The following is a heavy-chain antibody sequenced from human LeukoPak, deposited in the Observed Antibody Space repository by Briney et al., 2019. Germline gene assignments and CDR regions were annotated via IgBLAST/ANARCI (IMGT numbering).Heavy chain of an antibody. CDR3: AKDSYSKGDF. Sequence: GGSLRLSCAASGFTFSSYSMNWVRQAPGKGLEWVANIKNDGAVKNYVDSVKGRFTISRDNAKNSLYLQMNSLRAEDTAVYYCAKDSYSKGDFGGQGVLVTVSS. J-gene: IGHJ4*02. CDR1: GFTFSSYS. CDR2: IKNDGAVK. D-gene: IGHD6-13*01. V-gene: IGHV3-7*01.